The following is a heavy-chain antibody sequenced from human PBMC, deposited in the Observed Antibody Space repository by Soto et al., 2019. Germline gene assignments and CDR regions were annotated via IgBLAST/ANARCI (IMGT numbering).Heavy chain of an antibody. CDR1: GNSFTSYW. V-gene: IGHV5-51*01. CDR3: ARSYYYDSSGYYPGDY. D-gene: IGHD3-22*01. CDR2: IYPGDSDT. Sequence: PXESLKLSCKCSGNSFTSYWIGWVRQMPGKGLEWMGIIYPGDSDTRYSPSFQGQVTISADKSISTAYLQWSSLKASDTAMYYCARSYYYDSSGYYPGDYWGQGTLVPVSS. J-gene: IGHJ4*02.